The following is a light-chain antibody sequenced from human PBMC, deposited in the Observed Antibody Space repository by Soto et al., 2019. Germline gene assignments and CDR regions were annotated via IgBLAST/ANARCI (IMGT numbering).Light chain of an antibody. CDR1: QTLCSC. CDR2: EAF. CDR3: QQYHSYPWT. J-gene: IGKJ1*01. Sequence: DIQMTQSPSTLSSSIGDRVTITCRASQTLCSCLAWYQQKPGKAPKLLIYEAFNLESGVPSRFSGSGSGTEFTLTIFGLQPDDFATYYCQQYHSYPWTFGQGTKVAIK. V-gene: IGKV1-5*03.